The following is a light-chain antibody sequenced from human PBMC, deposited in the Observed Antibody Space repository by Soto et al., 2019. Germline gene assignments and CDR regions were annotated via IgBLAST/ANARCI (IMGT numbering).Light chain of an antibody. J-gene: IGKJ5*01. Sequence: EIVMTQSPATLSVSPGERATLSCRASQGVSSNLAWYQQKPGQAPRLLIYGASTRATGIPARFSGSGSGTEFPLNISSLQSEDFAVYSCQQYNNWPPITFGQGTRLEIK. CDR2: GAS. V-gene: IGKV3-15*01. CDR1: QGVSSN. CDR3: QQYNNWPPIT.